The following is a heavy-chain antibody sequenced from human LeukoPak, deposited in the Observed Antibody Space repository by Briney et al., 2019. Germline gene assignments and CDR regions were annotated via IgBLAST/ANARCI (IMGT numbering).Heavy chain of an antibody. CDR1: GLSFSNYW. V-gene: IGHV3-74*01. CDR3: ASAYTYVRLGDH. J-gene: IGHJ4*02. D-gene: IGHD3-16*01. Sequence: TGGSLRLSCEVSGLSFSNYWMHWVRQAPGKGLVWVARTNLHGTAVDYADSVKGRFIISRVNAKNTLFLQMNSLRVEDTAVYYCASAYTYVRLGDHWGQGTLVTVSS. CDR2: TNLHGTAV.